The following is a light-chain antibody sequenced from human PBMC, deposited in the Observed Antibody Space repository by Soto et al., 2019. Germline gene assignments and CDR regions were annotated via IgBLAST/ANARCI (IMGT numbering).Light chain of an antibody. CDR1: QSVSRYF. Sequence: EIVFTQSPGTLSLKPGESATLSCRASQSVSRYFLAWYQQKPGQAPRLLIYGTSSRATGIPDRFSGSGSGRDFTLTISKLEPEDFAVYYCQQSDTSPRGTFGPGTKVDIK. CDR3: QQSDTSPRGT. V-gene: IGKV3-20*01. CDR2: GTS. J-gene: IGKJ3*01.